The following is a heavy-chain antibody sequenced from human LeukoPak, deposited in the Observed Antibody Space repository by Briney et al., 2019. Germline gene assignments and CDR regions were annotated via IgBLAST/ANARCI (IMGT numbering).Heavy chain of an antibody. J-gene: IGHJ3*02. CDR1: GYTFTSYA. D-gene: IGHD6-19*01. Sequence: KFGESLKVSCKASGYTFTSYAMHWMRQAPGQRLEWMGWVTGGNGNTKYSEKFQGRVTNTRDTSANTAYMELDSLRSEDTAVYYCAREKGFRLGYDIRGQGTMVTVSS. CDR2: VTGGNGNT. CDR3: AREKGFRLGYDI. V-gene: IGHV1-3*01.